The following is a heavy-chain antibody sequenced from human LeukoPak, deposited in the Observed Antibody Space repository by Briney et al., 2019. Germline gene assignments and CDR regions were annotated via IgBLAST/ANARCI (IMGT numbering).Heavy chain of an antibody. CDR2: INHSGST. CDR1: GGSFSGYY. CDR3: ARGRRGYSYGPYYFDY. Sequence: SETLSLTCAVYGGSFSGYYWSWIRQPPGKGLEWIGEINHSGSTNYNPSLKSRVTISVDTSKNQFSLKLSSVTAADTAVYFCARGRRGYSYGPYYFDYWGQGTLVTVSS. V-gene: IGHV4-34*01. J-gene: IGHJ4*02. D-gene: IGHD5-18*01.